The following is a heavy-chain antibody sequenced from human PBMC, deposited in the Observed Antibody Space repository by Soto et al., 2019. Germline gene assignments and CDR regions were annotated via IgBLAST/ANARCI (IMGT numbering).Heavy chain of an antibody. V-gene: IGHV1-18*01. CDR1: GYTFTSYG. D-gene: IGHD2-15*01. Sequence: ASVKVSCKASGYTFTSYGISWVRQAPGQGLEWMGWISAYNGNTNYAQKLQGRVTMTTDTSTSTAYMELRSLRSDDTAVYYCARDDLYCSGGSCYSGWFDPWGQGTLVTV. J-gene: IGHJ5*02. CDR2: ISAYNGNT. CDR3: ARDDLYCSGGSCYSGWFDP.